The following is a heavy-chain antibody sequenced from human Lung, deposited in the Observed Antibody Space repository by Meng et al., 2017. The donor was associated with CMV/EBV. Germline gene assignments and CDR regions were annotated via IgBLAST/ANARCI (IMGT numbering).Heavy chain of an antibody. D-gene: IGHD1-26*01. CDR2: ISYSGST. J-gene: IGHJ4*02. CDR1: GGSVNSPNYY. V-gene: IGHV4-61*01. Sequence: CSVSGGSVNSPNYYWSWIRQSPGKGLEWIGYISYSGSTTYNPSLNSRVTIAMDKSKNQFSLNLFSLTPVDSALYYCARQWAGSSFDYWGQGALVTVSS. CDR3: ARQWAGSSFDY.